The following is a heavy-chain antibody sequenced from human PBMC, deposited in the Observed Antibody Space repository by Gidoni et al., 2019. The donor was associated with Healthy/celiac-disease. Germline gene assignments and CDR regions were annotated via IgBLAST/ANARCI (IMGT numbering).Heavy chain of an antibody. V-gene: IGHV4-34*01. Sequence: QVQLQQWGAGLLKPSETLSLTCAVYGGSFSGSYWSWIRQPPGKGLEWIGEINHSGSTNYNPSLKSRVTISVDTSKNQFSLKLSSVTAADTAVYYCARIGRGNDAFDIWGQGTMVTVSS. CDR1: GGSFSGSY. J-gene: IGHJ3*02. CDR2: INHSGST. CDR3: ARIGRGNDAFDI. D-gene: IGHD3-10*01.